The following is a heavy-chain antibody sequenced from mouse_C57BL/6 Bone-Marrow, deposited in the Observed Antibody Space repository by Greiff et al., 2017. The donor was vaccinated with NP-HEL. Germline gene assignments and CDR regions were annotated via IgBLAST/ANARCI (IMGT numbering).Heavy chain of an antibody. CDR2: IYPGDGDT. D-gene: IGHD1-1*01. J-gene: IGHJ1*03. CDR3: ARITYFDV. CDR1: GYAFSSSW. V-gene: IGHV1-82*01. Sequence: QVHVKQSGPELVKPGASVKISCKASGYAFSSSWMNWVKQRPGKGLEWIGRIYPGDGDTNYNGKFKGKATLTADKSSSTAYMQLSSLTSEDSAVYFCARITYFDVWGTGTTVTVSS.